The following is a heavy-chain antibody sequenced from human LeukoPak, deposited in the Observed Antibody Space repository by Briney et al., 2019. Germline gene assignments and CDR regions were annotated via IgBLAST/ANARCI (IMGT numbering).Heavy chain of an antibody. Sequence: SGGSLRLSCAASGFTVSSNYMNWVRQAPGKGLEWVSVIYSGGSIYHADSVKGRFTISRDNSKNTLYLQMDSLRAEDTAVYYCARDSVGAGYFDYWGQGTLVTVSS. CDR1: GFTVSSNY. CDR3: ARDSVGAGYFDY. V-gene: IGHV3-53*01. CDR2: IYSGGSI. D-gene: IGHD1-26*01. J-gene: IGHJ4*02.